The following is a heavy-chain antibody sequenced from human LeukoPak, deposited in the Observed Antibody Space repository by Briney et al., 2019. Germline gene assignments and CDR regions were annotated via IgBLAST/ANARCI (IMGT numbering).Heavy chain of an antibody. J-gene: IGHJ5*02. CDR1: GGSISSYY. CDR2: IYYSGST. D-gene: IGHD2-2*01. Sequence: SETLSLTCTVSGGSISSYYWGWIRQPPGKGLEWIGSIYYSGSTYYNPSLKSRVTISVDTSKNQFSLKLSSVTAADTAVYYCARSLRGYCSSTSCYESGFDPWGQGTLVTVSS. CDR3: ARSLRGYCSSTSCYESGFDP. V-gene: IGHV4-39*01.